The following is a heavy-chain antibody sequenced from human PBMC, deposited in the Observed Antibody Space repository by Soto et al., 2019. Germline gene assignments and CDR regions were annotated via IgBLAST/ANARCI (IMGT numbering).Heavy chain of an antibody. Sequence: NPGGSLRLSCAASGFTFSSYSMNWVRQAPGKGLEWVSSISSSSSYIYYADSVKGRFTISRDNAKNSLYLQMNSLRAEDTAVYYCARASKIWGGATTDFDYWGQGTLVTVSS. CDR2: ISSSSSYI. CDR3: ARASKIWGGATTDFDY. J-gene: IGHJ4*02. D-gene: IGHD1-26*01. CDR1: GFTFSSYS. V-gene: IGHV3-21*01.